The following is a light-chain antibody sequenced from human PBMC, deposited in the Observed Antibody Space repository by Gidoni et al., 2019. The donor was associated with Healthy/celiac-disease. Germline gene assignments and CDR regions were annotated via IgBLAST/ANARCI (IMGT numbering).Light chain of an antibody. CDR2: DAS. J-gene: IGKJ1*01. Sequence: DIQMTQSPSTLSASVGDRVTITCRASQGISSWLAWYQQKPGKAPQLLIYDASILESGVPSRFSGSGSGTEFTLTISSLHPDDFATYYCQQYNSYWTFGQGTKVEIK. CDR3: QQYNSYWT. CDR1: QGISSW. V-gene: IGKV1-5*01.